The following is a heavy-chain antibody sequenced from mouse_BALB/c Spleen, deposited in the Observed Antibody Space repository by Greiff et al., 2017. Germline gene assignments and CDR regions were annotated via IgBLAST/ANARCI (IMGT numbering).Heavy chain of an antibody. CDR1: GFTFSSYA. J-gene: IGHJ1*01. CDR2: ISSGGSYT. D-gene: IGHD1-1*01. CDR3: ANDDGSSYWEFDV. Sequence: EVQLVESGGGVVTPGGSLKLSCAASGFTFSSYAMSWVRQTPEKRLEWVATISSGGSYTYYPDSVKGRFTISRDNAKNTLYLQMSSLRSEDTAMYYCANDDGSSYWEFDVWGAGTTVTVSS. V-gene: IGHV5-9-3*01.